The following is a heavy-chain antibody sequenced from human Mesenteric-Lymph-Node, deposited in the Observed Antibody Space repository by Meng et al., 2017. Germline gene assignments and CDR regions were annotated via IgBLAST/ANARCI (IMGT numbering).Heavy chain of an antibody. CDR2: INPNSGGT. D-gene: IGHD1-26*01. CDR3: ARDDVVVGVGATNCLDY. J-gene: IGHJ4*02. Sequence: SVKVSCKASGYTFTGYYMHWVRQAPGQGLEWMGRINPNSGGTNYAQKLQGRITRTRDTSISTAYMELSRLRSDDTAVYYCARDDVVVGVGATNCLDYWGQGTLVTVSS. CDR1: GYTFTGYY. V-gene: IGHV1-2*06.